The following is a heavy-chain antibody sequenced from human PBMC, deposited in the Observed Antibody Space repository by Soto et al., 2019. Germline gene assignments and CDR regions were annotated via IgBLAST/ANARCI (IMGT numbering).Heavy chain of an antibody. J-gene: IGHJ4*02. CDR1: GFSLSTSGVG. CDR3: AHRPDYYDSSGYYYFDD. D-gene: IGHD3-22*01. Sequence: SGPTLVNPTQTLTLTCTFSGFSLSTSGVGVGWIRQPPGKALEWLALIYWDDDKRYSPSLKSRLTITKDTSKNQVVLTMTNMDPVDTATYYCAHRPDYYDSSGYYYFDDWGQGTLVTVSS. CDR2: IYWDDDK. V-gene: IGHV2-5*02.